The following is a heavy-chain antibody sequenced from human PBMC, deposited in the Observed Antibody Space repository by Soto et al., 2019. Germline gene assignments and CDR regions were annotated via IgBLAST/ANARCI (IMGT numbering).Heavy chain of an antibody. D-gene: IGHD3-3*01. CDR1: GFTFRTYG. CDR3: ARTFGAGNGGWFDP. CDR2: IWFDGSNK. V-gene: IGHV3-33*01. Sequence: QVQLVESGGGVVQPGRSLRLSCVASGFTFRTYGMHWVRQAPGKGLEWVAVIWFDGSNKYYADSVKGRFTISRDNSKNTLYLQMNSLRVEDTALYYCARTFGAGNGGWFDPWGQGTLVTVSS. J-gene: IGHJ5*02.